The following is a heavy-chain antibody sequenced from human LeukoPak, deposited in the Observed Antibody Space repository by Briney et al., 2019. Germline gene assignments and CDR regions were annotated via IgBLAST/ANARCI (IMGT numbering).Heavy chain of an antibody. J-gene: IGHJ6*02. Sequence: GRSLRLSCAASGFTFSSYGMHWVRQAPGKGLEWVAVISYDGSNKYYADSVKGRFTISRDNSKNTLYLQMNSLRAEDTAVYYCAKGESSYGYYYYGMDVWGQGTTVTVSS. CDR2: ISYDGSNK. CDR1: GFTFSSYG. V-gene: IGHV3-30*18. D-gene: IGHD5-18*01. CDR3: AKGESSYGYYYYGMDV.